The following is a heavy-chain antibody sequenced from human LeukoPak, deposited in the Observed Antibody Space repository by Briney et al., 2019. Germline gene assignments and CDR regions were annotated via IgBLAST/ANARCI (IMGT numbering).Heavy chain of an antibody. Sequence: TSSETLSLTCAVYGGSFSGYYWSWIRQPPGKGLEWIGEINHSGSTNYNPSLKSRVTISVDTSKNQFSLKLSSVTAADTAVYYCARHSKTWYYYERPSNWFDPWGQGTLVTVSS. V-gene: IGHV4-34*01. CDR1: GGSFSGYY. D-gene: IGHD3-22*01. CDR2: INHSGST. CDR3: ARHSKTWYYYERPSNWFDP. J-gene: IGHJ5*02.